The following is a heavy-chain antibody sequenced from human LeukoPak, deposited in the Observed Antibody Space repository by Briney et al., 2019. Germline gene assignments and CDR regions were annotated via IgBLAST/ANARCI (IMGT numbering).Heavy chain of an antibody. CDR1: GGSICGFY. J-gene: IGHJ5*02. D-gene: IGHD6-13*01. V-gene: IGHV4-4*07. CDR3: ARDRSSSWTRDWFDP. CDR2: IYNSAST. Sequence: SETLSLTCTVSGGSICGFYWSWIPQPAGKGLEWIGRIYNSASTNYNPSLKSRVTMSIDTSKNQFSLKLSSVTAVDTAVYYCARDRSSSWTRDWFDPWGQGTLVTVSS.